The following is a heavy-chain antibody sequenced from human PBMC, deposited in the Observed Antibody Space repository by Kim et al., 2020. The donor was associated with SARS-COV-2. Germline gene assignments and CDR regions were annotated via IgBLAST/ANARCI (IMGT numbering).Heavy chain of an antibody. J-gene: IGHJ6*04. CDR3: ARPRQGSSSWYFLVDV. Sequence: SLKSRVTISVDTSKNQFSLKLSSVTAADTAVYYCARPRQGSSSWYFLVDVWGKGTTVTVSS. V-gene: IGHV4-39*01. D-gene: IGHD6-13*01.